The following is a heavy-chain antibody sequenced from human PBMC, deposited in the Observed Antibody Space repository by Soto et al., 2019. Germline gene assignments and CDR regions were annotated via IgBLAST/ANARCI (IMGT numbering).Heavy chain of an antibody. CDR1: GGSFSGYY. Sequence: QVQLQQWGSGLLKPSETLSLTCAVYGGSFSGYYWSWIRQPPGKGLEWIGEINHSGSTNYNPSLKSRVTISVDTSKNQFSLKLSSVTAADTAVYYCARIPHDSSGFNYYYYGMDVWGQGTTVTVSS. J-gene: IGHJ6*02. V-gene: IGHV4-34*01. CDR2: INHSGST. CDR3: ARIPHDSSGFNYYYYGMDV. D-gene: IGHD3-22*01.